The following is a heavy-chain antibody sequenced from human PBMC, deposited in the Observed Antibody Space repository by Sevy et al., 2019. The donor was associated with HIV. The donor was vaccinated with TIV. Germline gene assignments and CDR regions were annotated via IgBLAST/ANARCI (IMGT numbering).Heavy chain of an antibody. CDR3: AGGCSTSCYDDYYYYGMDV. CDR2: ISSSSSYI. J-gene: IGHJ6*02. D-gene: IGHD2-2*01. Sequence: GGSLRLSCAASGFTFSSYSMNWVRQAPGKGLEWVSSISSSSSYIYYADSVKGRFTISRDNAKNSLYLQMNSLRAEDTAVYYCAGGCSTSCYDDYYYYGMDVWGQRTTVTVSS. CDR1: GFTFSSYS. V-gene: IGHV3-21*01.